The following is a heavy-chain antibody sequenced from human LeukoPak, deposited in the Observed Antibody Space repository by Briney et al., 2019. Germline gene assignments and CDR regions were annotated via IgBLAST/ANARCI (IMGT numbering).Heavy chain of an antibody. CDR3: ARDLWSDY. J-gene: IGHJ4*02. CDR1: GFTFSSYS. Sequence: GGSLRLSCAASGFTFSSYSMNWVRQAPGKGLEWVSVIYSGGSTYYADSVKGRFTISRDNSKNTLYLQMNSLRAEDTAVYYCARDLWSDYWGQGTLVTVSS. D-gene: IGHD3-10*01. CDR2: IYSGGST. V-gene: IGHV3-66*01.